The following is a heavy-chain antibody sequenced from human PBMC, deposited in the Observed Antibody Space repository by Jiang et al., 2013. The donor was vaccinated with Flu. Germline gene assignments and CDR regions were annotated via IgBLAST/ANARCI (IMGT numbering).Heavy chain of an antibody. CDR1: GYSFTSYW. Sequence: SGAEVKKPGESLKISCKGSGYSFTSYWIGWVRQMPGKGLEWMGIIYPGDSDTRYSPSFQGQVTISADKSISTAYLQWSSLKASDTAMYYCARRDPDSSGYSDYFDYWGQGTLVTVSS. D-gene: IGHD3-22*01. CDR2: IYPGDSDT. J-gene: IGHJ4*02. V-gene: IGHV5-51*01. CDR3: ARRDPDSSGYSDYFDY.